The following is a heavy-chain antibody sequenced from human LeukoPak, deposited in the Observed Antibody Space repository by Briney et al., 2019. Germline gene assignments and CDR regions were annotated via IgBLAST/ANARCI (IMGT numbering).Heavy chain of an antibody. Sequence: GGSLRLSCAASGFLFSSFEVNWVRQAPGKGLEWVSYISSSGITIYYADSVKGRFTISRDNAKNSLYLQMSSLRAEDTAVYYCAREMGGYPFDYWGQGTLVTVSS. D-gene: IGHD5-12*01. J-gene: IGHJ4*02. CDR1: GFLFSSFE. CDR2: ISSSGITI. V-gene: IGHV3-48*03. CDR3: AREMGGYPFDY.